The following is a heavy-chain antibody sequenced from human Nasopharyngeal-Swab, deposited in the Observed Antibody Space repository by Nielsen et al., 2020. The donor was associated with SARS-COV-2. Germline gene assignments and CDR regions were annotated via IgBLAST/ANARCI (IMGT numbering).Heavy chain of an antibody. V-gene: IGHV1-69*06. D-gene: IGHD6-13*01. Sequence: SVKVSCKASGGTFSRYAISWVRQAPGQGLEWMGGIIPIFGTANYAQKFQGRVTITADKSTSTAYMELSSLRSEDTAVYYCARGWGSWGYYYHYYGMDVWGQGTTVTVSS. J-gene: IGHJ6*02. CDR2: IIPIFGTA. CDR1: GGTFSRYA. CDR3: ARGWGSWGYYYHYYGMDV.